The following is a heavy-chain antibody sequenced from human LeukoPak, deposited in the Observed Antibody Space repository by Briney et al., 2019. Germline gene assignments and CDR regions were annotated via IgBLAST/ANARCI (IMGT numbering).Heavy chain of an antibody. V-gene: IGHV4-4*07. J-gene: IGHJ4*02. D-gene: IGHD6-6*01. CDR2: IYASGPT. Sequence: SETLSLTSTISGDSFGSYHWSWIRQSAGKGLEWIGRIYASGPTHYDPSFNSRVTMSVDTSKNQFSLKLTYVTAADTALYYCARGDSGGATRFDYWGQGILVTVSS. CDR3: ARGDSGGATRFDY. CDR1: GDSFGSYH.